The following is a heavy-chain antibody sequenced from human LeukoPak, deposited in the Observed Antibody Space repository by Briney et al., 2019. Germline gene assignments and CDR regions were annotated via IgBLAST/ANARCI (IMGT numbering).Heavy chain of an antibody. CDR1: GFTFSSSA. CDR3: GKGKLGFDS. Sequence: GESLRLSCAASGFTFSSSAMTWVRQAPGKGLQWVSTITATRDYTYYADSVKGRFTISRDDSKNTLYLQMNNLRDEDTALYYCGKGKLGFDSLGQGTLVTVSS. CDR2: ITATRDYT. J-gene: IGHJ4*02. V-gene: IGHV3-23*01. D-gene: IGHD3-16*01.